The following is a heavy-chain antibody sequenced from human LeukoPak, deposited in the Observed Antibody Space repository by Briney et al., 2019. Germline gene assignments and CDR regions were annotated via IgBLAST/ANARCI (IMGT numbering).Heavy chain of an antibody. D-gene: IGHD2-2*01. V-gene: IGHV4-4*07. CDR1: GGSISSYY. Sequence: SETLSLTCTVSGGSISSYYWSWIRQPAGKGLEWIGRIYTSGSTNYNPSLKSRVTMSVDTSKNQFSLKLSSVTAADTAVYYCARNYCSSTSCRRPNIHYYYMDVWAKGPRSPSP. J-gene: IGHJ6*03. CDR3: ARNYCSSTSCRRPNIHYYYMDV. CDR2: IYTSGST.